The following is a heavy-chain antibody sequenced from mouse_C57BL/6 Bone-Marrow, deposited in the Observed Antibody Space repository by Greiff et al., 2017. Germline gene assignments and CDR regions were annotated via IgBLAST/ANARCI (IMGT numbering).Heavy chain of an antibody. CDR3: ARGGRLLAWFAY. J-gene: IGHJ3*01. Sequence: QVQLKQSGAELVKPGASVKISCKASGYAISSYWMNWVKQRPGKGLEWIGQIYPGDGDTNYNGKFKGKATLTADKSSSTAYMQLSSLTSEESVVYFCARGGRLLAWFAYWGQGTLVTVSA. CDR2: IYPGDGDT. D-gene: IGHD2-3*01. V-gene: IGHV1-80*01. CDR1: GYAISSYW.